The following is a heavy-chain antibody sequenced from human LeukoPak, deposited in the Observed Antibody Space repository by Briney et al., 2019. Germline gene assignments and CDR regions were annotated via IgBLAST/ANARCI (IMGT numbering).Heavy chain of an antibody. Sequence: ASVKVSCKASGYTFTSYGISWVRQAPGQGLEWMGWISAYNGNTNYAQKLQGRVTMTTDTSTSTAYMELRSLRSDDTAVYYCAFGDCSSTSCYFENWFDPWGQGTLVTVSS. CDR1: GYTFTSYG. CDR3: AFGDCSSTSCYFENWFDP. J-gene: IGHJ5*02. CDR2: ISAYNGNT. D-gene: IGHD2-2*03. V-gene: IGHV1-18*01.